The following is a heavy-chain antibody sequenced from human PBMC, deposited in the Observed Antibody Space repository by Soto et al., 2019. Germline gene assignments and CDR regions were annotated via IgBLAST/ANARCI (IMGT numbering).Heavy chain of an antibody. D-gene: IGHD3-9*01. CDR2: IKQDGSEK. J-gene: IGHJ4*02. CDR3: ARNVYDILTGSYFFDY. V-gene: IGHV3-7*04. CDR1: RFTFSSYW. Sequence: GGSLRLSCAASRFTFSSYWMSWVRQSPEKGLERVAHIKQDGSEKYYVDSVKGRITISRDNAKNSLDLQMNSLRAEDTAVYYCARNVYDILTGSYFFDYWGQGTLVTVSS.